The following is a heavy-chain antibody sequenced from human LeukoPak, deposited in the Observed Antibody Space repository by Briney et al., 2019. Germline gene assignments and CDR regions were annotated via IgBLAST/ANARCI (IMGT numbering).Heavy chain of an antibody. CDR2: LNSDGSSS. J-gene: IGHJ4*02. CDR1: GFTFNNYW. D-gene: IGHD1-26*01. CDR3: ANALGAHYFDS. Sequence: GGSLRLSCAASGFTFNNYWMHWVRQAPGKGLVWVSRLNSDGSSSAFADSMKGRFTISRDNAKNSLYLQMNSLRAEDTAVYYCANALGAHYFDSWGQGTLVTVSS. V-gene: IGHV3-74*01.